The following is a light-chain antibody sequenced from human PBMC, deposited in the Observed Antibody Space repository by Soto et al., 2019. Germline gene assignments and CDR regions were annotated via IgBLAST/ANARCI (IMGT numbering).Light chain of an antibody. CDR2: EVT. Sequence: QSALTQPPSASGSPGQSVTISCTGTSGDVGGYNYVSWYQQYPGKAPKLMIYEVTKRPSGVPDRFSGSRSGNTASLTVSGLQAEDEADYYCSSYAGNNNVVFGGGTKLTVL. J-gene: IGLJ2*01. CDR3: SSYAGNNNVV. V-gene: IGLV2-8*01. CDR1: SGDVGGYNY.